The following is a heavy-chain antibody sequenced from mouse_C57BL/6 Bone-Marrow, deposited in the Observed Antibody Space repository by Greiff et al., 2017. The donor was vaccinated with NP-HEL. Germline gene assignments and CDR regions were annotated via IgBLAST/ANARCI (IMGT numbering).Heavy chain of an antibody. D-gene: IGHD2-1*01. CDR3: ARDKGNYPYYAMDY. CDR2: INYDGSST. V-gene: IGHV5-16*01. CDR1: GFTFSDYY. Sequence: EVKLVESEGGLVQPGSSMKLSCTASGFTFSDYYMAWVRQVPEKGLEWVANINYDGSSTYYLDSLKSRFIISRDNAKNILYLQMSSLKSEDTATYYCARDKGNYPYYAMDYWGQGTSVTVSS. J-gene: IGHJ4*01.